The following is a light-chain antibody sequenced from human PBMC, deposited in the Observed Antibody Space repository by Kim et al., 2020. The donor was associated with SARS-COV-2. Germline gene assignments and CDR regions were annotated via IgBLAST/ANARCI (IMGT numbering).Light chain of an antibody. V-gene: IGLV1-44*01. CDR2: SNN. CDR3: AAWDDGLNGYV. J-gene: IGLJ1*01. Sequence: GPRATISGSGSSSNSGSNTVNWYQQRPGTAPKLLIFSNNQRPSGAPDRFSGSKSGTSASLAVSGLQSEDEADYYCAAWDDGLNGYVFGTGTKVTVL. CDR1: SSNSGSNT.